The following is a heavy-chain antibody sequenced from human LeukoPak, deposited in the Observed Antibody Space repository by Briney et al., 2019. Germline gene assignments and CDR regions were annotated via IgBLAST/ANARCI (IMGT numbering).Heavy chain of an antibody. CDR2: IYYSGST. D-gene: IGHD3-16*02. J-gene: IGHJ3*02. Sequence: PSETLSLTCTVSGGSISSGDYYWSWIRQPPGKGLEWIGYIYYSGSTYYNPSLKSRVTISVDTSKNQFSLKLSSVTAADTAVYYCARGRSDYVWGSYRSDAFDIWGQGTMVTVSS. CDR3: ARGRSDYVWGSYRSDAFDI. CDR1: GGSISSGDYY. V-gene: IGHV4-30-4*01.